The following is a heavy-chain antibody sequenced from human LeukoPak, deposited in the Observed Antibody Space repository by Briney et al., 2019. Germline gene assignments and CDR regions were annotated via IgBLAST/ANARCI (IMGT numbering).Heavy chain of an antibody. CDR3: ARGRSYDFWSGYYPLIDY. Sequence: SETLSLTCSVSGGSISGGDYYWSWIRQHPGKGLEWIGYIHYSGSTYYNPSLKSRILISVDTSKNQFSLKLSSVTAADTAVYYCARGRSYDFWSGYYPLIDYWGQGTLVTVSS. CDR1: GGSISGGDYY. V-gene: IGHV4-31*03. CDR2: IHYSGST. J-gene: IGHJ4*02. D-gene: IGHD3-3*01.